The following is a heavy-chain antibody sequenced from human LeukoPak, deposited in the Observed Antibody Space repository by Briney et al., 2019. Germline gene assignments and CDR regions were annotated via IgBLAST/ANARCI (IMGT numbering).Heavy chain of an antibody. V-gene: IGHV3-23*01. D-gene: IGHD7-27*01. CDR2: ISGSGGST. Sequence: GGSLRLSCAASGFTFSSYAMSWVRQAPGEGLEWVSAISGSGGSTYYADSVKGRFTISRDNSKNTLYLQMNSLRAEDTAVYYCAKGPNWGDHWYFDLWGRGTLVTVSS. J-gene: IGHJ2*01. CDR1: GFTFSSYA. CDR3: AKGPNWGDHWYFDL.